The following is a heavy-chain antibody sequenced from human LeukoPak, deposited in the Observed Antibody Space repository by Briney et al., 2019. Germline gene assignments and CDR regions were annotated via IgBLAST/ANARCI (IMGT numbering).Heavy chain of an antibody. J-gene: IGHJ3*02. CDR2: ISNSGST. CDR3: ARHIPGIRAYDI. CDR1: RDSINNYY. Sequence: SQTLSLTCTVSRDSINNYYWSWIRQPPGKGLEWIGYISNSGSTNYNPSLKSPVTISVDTSRSQFSLKLSSVTAADTAVYYCARHIPGIRAYDIWGQGTMVTVSS. D-gene: IGHD2-2*02. V-gene: IGHV4-59*08.